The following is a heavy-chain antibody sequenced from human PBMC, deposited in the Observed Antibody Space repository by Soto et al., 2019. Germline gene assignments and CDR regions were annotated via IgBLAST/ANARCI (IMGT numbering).Heavy chain of an antibody. J-gene: IGHJ5*02. D-gene: IGHD3-22*01. CDR2: ISWNSGSI. CDR3: AKGGYYDSSGHYNWFDP. Sequence: GGSLRLSCAASGFTFDDYAMHWVRQAPGKGLEWVSGISWNSGSIGYADSVKGRFTISRDNAKNSLYLQMNSLRAEDTALYYCAKGGYYDSSGHYNWFDPWGQGTLVTVSS. CDR1: GFTFDDYA. V-gene: IGHV3-9*01.